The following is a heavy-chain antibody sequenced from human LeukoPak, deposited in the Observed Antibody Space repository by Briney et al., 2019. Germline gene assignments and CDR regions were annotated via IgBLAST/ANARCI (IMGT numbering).Heavy chain of an antibody. J-gene: IGHJ6*03. CDR1: GFIFDDYA. V-gene: IGHV3-9*01. CDR2: ITWGRDNL. Sequence: PGGSLRLSCAVSGFIFDDYAMHWVRQAPGKGLEWVSGITWGRDNLAYAASVKGRFTISRDNAKNSLYLQMNSLRAEDTAVYYCARRVAAAGSTGLRYIDVWGKGTTVTVSS. D-gene: IGHD6-13*01. CDR3: ARRVAAAGSTGLRYIDV.